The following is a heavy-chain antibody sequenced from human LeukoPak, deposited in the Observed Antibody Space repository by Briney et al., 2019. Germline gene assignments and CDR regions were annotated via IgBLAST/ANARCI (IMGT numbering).Heavy chain of an antibody. V-gene: IGHV4-59*11. CDR1: GGSINSHY. CDR2: IYYSGST. D-gene: IGHD6-13*01. J-gene: IGHJ6*03. CDR3: ARAPGRGSSWYYYYYMDV. Sequence: SETLSLTCTVSGGSINSHYWSWIRQPPGKGLEWIGYIYYSGSTNYNPSLKSRVTISVDTSKNQFSLKLSSVTAADTAVYYCARAPGRGSSWYYYYYMDVWGKGTTVTVSS.